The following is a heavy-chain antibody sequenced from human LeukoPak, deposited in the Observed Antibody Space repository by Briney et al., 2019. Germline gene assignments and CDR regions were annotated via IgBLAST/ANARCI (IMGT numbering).Heavy chain of an antibody. Sequence: ASVKVSCKASGYTFTGYYMHWVRQAPGQGLEWMGWMNPNSGNTGYAQKFQGRVTMTRNTSISTAYMELSSLRSEDTAVYYCARGMVRGVIPYYYYMDVWGKGTTVTISS. J-gene: IGHJ6*03. CDR1: GYTFTGYY. D-gene: IGHD3-10*01. CDR2: MNPNSGNT. CDR3: ARGMVRGVIPYYYYMDV. V-gene: IGHV1-8*02.